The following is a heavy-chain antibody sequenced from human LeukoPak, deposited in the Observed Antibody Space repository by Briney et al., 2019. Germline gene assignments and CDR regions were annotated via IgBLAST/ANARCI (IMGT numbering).Heavy chain of an antibody. J-gene: IGHJ3*02. Sequence: ASVKVSCKASGFTFTSSAVQWVRQAPGQGLEWMGWISAYNGNTNYAQKLQGRVTMTTDTSTSTAYMELRSLRSDDTAVYYCARVGGSGSYYKGDAFDIWGQGTMVTVSS. V-gene: IGHV1-18*01. CDR1: GFTFTSSA. D-gene: IGHD3-10*01. CDR2: ISAYNGNT. CDR3: ARVGGSGSYYKGDAFDI.